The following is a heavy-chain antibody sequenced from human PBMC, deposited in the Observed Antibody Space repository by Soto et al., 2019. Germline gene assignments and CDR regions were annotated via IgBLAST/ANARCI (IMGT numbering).Heavy chain of an antibody. D-gene: IGHD3-10*01. CDR2: INAGNGNT. Sequence: QVQLVQSGAEVKKPGASVKVSCKASGYTFTSYAMHWVRQAPGQRLEWMGWINAGNGNTKYSQKFQGRVTITRDTSASTAYMELSSLRSEDTAVYYCARERSRFERYYYGMDVWGQGTTVTVSS. J-gene: IGHJ6*02. CDR3: ARERSRFERYYYGMDV. V-gene: IGHV1-3*01. CDR1: GYTFTSYA.